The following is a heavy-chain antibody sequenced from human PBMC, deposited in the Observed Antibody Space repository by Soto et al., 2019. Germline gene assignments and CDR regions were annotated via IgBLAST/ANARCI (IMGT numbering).Heavy chain of an antibody. CDR2: MNHNSGNT. CDR3: AREVGASRFDY. J-gene: IGHJ4*02. CDR1: GYTFTSYD. D-gene: IGHD1-26*01. Sequence: QVQLVQSGTEVKKPGASVKVSCEASGYTFTSYDINWVRQATGQGLEWMGWMNHNSGNTGYAQKFQGRVAMTRNTSISTAYRQLSSLRSEDTAFYYCAREVGASRFDYGVQGTLGTVSS. V-gene: IGHV1-8*01.